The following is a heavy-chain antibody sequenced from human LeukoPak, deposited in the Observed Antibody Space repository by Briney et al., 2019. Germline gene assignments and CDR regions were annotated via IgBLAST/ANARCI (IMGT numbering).Heavy chain of an antibody. CDR2: ISGSGGSA. V-gene: IGHV3-23*01. D-gene: IGHD3-22*01. CDR1: GFTFSSYA. Sequence: GGSLRLSCAASGFTFSSYAMSWVRQAPGKGLEWVSAISGSGGSAYYADSVKGRFTTSRDNSKNTLYLQMNSLRAEDTAVYYCAKDSSGYYVDRYFDYRGQGTLVTVSS. CDR3: AKDSSGYYVDRYFDY. J-gene: IGHJ4*02.